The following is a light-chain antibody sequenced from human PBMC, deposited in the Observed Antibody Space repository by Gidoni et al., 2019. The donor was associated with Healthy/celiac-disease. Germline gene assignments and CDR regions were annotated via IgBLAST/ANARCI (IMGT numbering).Light chain of an antibody. CDR2: DVS. V-gene: IGLV2-14*01. CDR3: SSYTSSGALWV. CDR1: SSDVGGYNY. Sequence: QSALTQPASVSGSPGQSITISCTGTSSDVGGYNYVSWYQQHPGKAPKLMIYDVSDRPSGVSTRFSGSKSGNTASLTISGLQAEDEADYYCSSYTSSGALWVFGGGTKLTVL. J-gene: IGLJ3*02.